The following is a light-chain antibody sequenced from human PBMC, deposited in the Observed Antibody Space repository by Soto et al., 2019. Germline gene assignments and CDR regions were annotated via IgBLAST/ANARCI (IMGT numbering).Light chain of an antibody. J-gene: IGKJ1*01. Sequence: EIVMTQSPATLSVSPGERATLSCRASQSVSNNFAWYQKKPGQAPRLLIYGASTRATGIPARFSGSGSGTEFTLTISSLQSEDFVFYYCQQYNNWWTFGQGTRVDIK. CDR1: QSVSNN. CDR2: GAS. CDR3: QQYNNWWT. V-gene: IGKV3-15*01.